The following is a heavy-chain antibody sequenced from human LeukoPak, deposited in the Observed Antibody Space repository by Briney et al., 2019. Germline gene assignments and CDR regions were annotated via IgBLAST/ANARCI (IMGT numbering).Heavy chain of an antibody. CDR2: IYPGDSDT. D-gene: IGHD3-22*01. CDR1: GYSFTSYW. J-gene: IGHJ4*02. Sequence: GESLKIFCKGSGYSFTSYWIGWVRQMPGKGLEWMGIIYPGDSDTRYSPSFQGQVTISADKSISTAYLQWSSLKASDTAMYYCARQGSGYYDSSGYYISSDYWGQGTLVTVSS. CDR3: ARQGSGYYDSSGYYISSDY. V-gene: IGHV5-51*01.